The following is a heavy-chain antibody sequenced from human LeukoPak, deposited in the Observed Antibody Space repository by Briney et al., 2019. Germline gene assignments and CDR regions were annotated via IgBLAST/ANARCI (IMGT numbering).Heavy chain of an antibody. V-gene: IGHV3-7*03. Sequence: SGGSLRLSCAASGFTFSSYWMSWVRQAPGKGLEWVANIKQDGSEKYYVDSVKGRFTISRDNAQNSLYLQMSSLRVEDTAIYSCARVGWELLNLHFDPWGQGTLVTASS. D-gene: IGHD1-26*01. J-gene: IGHJ5*02. CDR2: IKQDGSEK. CDR3: ARVGWELLNLHFDP. CDR1: GFTFSSYW.